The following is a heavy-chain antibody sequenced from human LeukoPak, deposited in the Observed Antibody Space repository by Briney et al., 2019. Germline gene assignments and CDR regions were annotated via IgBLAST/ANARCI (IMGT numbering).Heavy chain of an antibody. Sequence: PGGSLRLSCAASGSSWMHWVRQAPGKGLEFVSHISSNGATTYYADSVKGRFTISRDNSKNTLYLQMSSLRADDTAVYYCVKDRSIAAPNNDFFDSWGQGALVTVSS. D-gene: IGHD6-6*01. V-gene: IGHV3-64D*06. CDR1: GSSW. CDR2: ISSNGATT. J-gene: IGHJ4*02. CDR3: VKDRSIAAPNNDFFDS.